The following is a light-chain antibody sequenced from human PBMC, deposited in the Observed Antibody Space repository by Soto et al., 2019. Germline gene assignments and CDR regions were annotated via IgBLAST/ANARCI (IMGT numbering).Light chain of an antibody. V-gene: IGKV3D-20*01. CDR2: DAS. Sequence: EIVLTQSPATLSLSPGERVTLSCGASQSLTNNFLAWYQQRPGLAPRLLIFDASTRASGVPDRFSGSGSGTDFTLTISRLDPEDFAVYYCQQFGNSPTFGGGTKVDIK. CDR3: QQFGNSPT. J-gene: IGKJ4*01. CDR1: QSLTNNF.